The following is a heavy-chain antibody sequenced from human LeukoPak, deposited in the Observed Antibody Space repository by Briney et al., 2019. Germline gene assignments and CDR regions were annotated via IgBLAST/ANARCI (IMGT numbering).Heavy chain of an antibody. J-gene: IGHJ4*02. Sequence: GGSLRLSCAASGLAVSSNYMNWVRQAPGKGLEWVSVLYPDGRTYYADSVKGRFTISRDVSKNTLFLQMTSLRAEDTAVYYCAKAKGWYGEGYFDYWGQGTLVTVSS. CDR3: AKAKGWYGEGYFDY. D-gene: IGHD3-10*01. CDR2: LYPDGRT. CDR1: GLAVSSNY. V-gene: IGHV3-53*01.